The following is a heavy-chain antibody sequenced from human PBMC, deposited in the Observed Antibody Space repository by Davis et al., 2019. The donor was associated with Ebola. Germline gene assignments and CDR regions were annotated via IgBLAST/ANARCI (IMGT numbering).Heavy chain of an antibody. CDR2: IKQDGSEK. J-gene: IGHJ4*02. V-gene: IGHV3-7*03. CDR1: GFTFSNYA. CDR3: ARDSGTMVRGVISY. Sequence: GGSLRLSCAASGFTFSNYAMSWVRQAPGKGLEWVANIKQDGSEKYYVDSVKGRFTISRDNAKNSLYLQMNSLRAEDTAVYYCARDSGTMVRGVISYWGQGTLVTVSS. D-gene: IGHD3-10*01.